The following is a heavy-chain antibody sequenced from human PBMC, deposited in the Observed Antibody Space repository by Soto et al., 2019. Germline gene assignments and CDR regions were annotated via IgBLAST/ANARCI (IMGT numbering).Heavy chain of an antibody. CDR3: ARDDGIAARQGFDYGMEV. CDR1: GGSISSGGYY. V-gene: IGHV4-31*03. Sequence: SETLSLTCTVSGGSISSGGYYWSWIRQHPGKGLEWIGYIYYSGSTYYNPSLKSRVTISVDTSKNQFSLKLSSVTAADTAVYYCARDDGIAARQGFDYGMEVWGQGTTVTVSS. D-gene: IGHD6-6*01. J-gene: IGHJ6*02. CDR2: IYYSGST.